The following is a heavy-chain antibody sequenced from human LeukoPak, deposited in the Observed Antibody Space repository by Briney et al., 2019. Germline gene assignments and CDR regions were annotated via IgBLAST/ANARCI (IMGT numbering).Heavy chain of an antibody. CDR3: ARDNAVLRFLEWFPSLPPSMDA. Sequence: GASVKVSCKASGYTFTSYGISWVRQAPGQGLEWMGWISAYNGNTNYAQKLQGRVTMTTDTSTSTAYMELRSLRSDDTAVYYCARDNAVLRFLEWFPSLPPSMDAWGQGTTVTVSS. CDR2: ISAYNGNT. D-gene: IGHD3-3*01. J-gene: IGHJ6*02. V-gene: IGHV1-18*01. CDR1: GYTFTSYG.